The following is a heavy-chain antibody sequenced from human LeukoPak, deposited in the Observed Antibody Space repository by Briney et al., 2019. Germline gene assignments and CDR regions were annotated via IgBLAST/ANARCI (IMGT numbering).Heavy chain of an antibody. Sequence: PSETLSLTCTVSGGSISSYYWSWIRQPPGKGLEWIGYIYYSGSTNYNPSLKSRVTISVDTSKNQFSLKLSSVTAADTAVYYCARDLRGSGSYYNVWGQGTLVTVSS. V-gene: IGHV4-59*01. CDR1: GGSISSYY. D-gene: IGHD3-10*01. CDR3: ARDLRGSGSYYNV. CDR2: IYYSGST. J-gene: IGHJ4*02.